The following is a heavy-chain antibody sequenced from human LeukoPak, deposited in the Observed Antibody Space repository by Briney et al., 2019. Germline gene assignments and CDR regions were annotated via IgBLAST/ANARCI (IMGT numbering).Heavy chain of an antibody. D-gene: IGHD3-22*01. V-gene: IGHV4-4*07. CDR2: IYTSGST. J-gene: IGHJ4*02. Sequence: SETLSLTCTVSGGSISSYYWSWIRQPAGKGLEWIGRIYTSGSTNYNPSLKSRVTMSVDTSKNQFSLKLSSVTAADTAVYYCASHRYYYDSSGLAFDYWGQGTLVTVSP. CDR1: GGSISSYY. CDR3: ASHRYYYDSSGLAFDY.